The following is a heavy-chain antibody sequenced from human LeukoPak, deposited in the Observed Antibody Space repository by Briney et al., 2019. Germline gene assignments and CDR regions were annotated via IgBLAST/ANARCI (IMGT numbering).Heavy chain of an antibody. V-gene: IGHV2-5*01. CDR2: IYWNDDK. CDR1: GFSLSTSGVG. J-gene: IGHJ4*02. CDR3: AHRHSSGWSLDFDY. Sequence: ECGPTLVNPTQTLTLTCTFSGFSLSTSGVGVGWIRQPPGKALEWLALIYWNDDKRYSPSLKSRLTITKDTSKNQVVLTMTNMDPVDTATYYCAHRHSSGWSLDFDYWGQGTLVTVSS. D-gene: IGHD6-19*01.